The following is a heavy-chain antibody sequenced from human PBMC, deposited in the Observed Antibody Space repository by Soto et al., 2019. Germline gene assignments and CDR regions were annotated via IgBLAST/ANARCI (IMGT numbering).Heavy chain of an antibody. D-gene: IGHD6-19*01. CDR2: ISGSGGST. CDR3: AKARSGWYES. Sequence: GGSLRLSCSASGFSFSNYALYWVRQAPGKGLEWVSAISGSGGSTYYADSVKGRFTISRDNSKNTLYLQMNSLRAEDTAVYYCAKARSGWYESWGQGTLVTVSS. V-gene: IGHV3-23*01. CDR1: GFSFSNYA. J-gene: IGHJ4*02.